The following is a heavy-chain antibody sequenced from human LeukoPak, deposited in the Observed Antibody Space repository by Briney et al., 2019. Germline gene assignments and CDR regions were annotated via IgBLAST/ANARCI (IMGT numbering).Heavy chain of an antibody. Sequence: GRSLRLSCAASGFTFSSYGMHWVRQAPGKGLEWVAVISYDGSNKYYADSVKGRFTISRDNSKNTLYLQMNSLRAEDTAVYYCAKAQPHYYYDSSEDYFDYWGQGTLVTVSS. CDR1: GFTFSSYG. CDR2: ISYDGSNK. CDR3: AKAQPHYYYDSSEDYFDY. J-gene: IGHJ4*02. V-gene: IGHV3-30*18. D-gene: IGHD3-22*01.